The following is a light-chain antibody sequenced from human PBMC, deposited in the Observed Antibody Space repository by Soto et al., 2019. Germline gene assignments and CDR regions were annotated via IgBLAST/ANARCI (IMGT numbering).Light chain of an antibody. J-gene: IGLJ1*01. V-gene: IGLV2-14*01. CDR2: DVT. CDR1: SSDVGGYNF. Sequence: QSALTQPASVSGSPGQSISISCIGTSSDVGGYNFVSWYQQHPGKAPKLMIYDVTNRPSGVSNRFSGSKSGNTASLTITGLQAEDQADYYCSSYTSSGTDVFGTGTKVAV. CDR3: SSYTSSGTDV.